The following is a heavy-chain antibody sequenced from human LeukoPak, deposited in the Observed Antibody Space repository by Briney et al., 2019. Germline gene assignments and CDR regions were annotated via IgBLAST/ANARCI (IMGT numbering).Heavy chain of an antibody. V-gene: IGHV3-20*04. CDR3: ARADLRFYYYYGMDV. D-gene: IGHD3-16*01. CDR1: GFTFDDYG. Sequence: GGSLRLSCAASGFTFDDYGMSWVRQGPGKGLECVSGINTNGGSTVYADSVKGRFTISRDNAKNSLYLQMSSLRAEDTAFYYCARADLRFYYYYGMDVWGQGTTVTVSS. CDR2: INTNGGST. J-gene: IGHJ6*02.